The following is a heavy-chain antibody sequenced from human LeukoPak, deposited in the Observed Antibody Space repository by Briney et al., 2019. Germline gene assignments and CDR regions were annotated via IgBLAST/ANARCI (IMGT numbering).Heavy chain of an antibody. V-gene: IGHV1-69*05. CDR1: GGTFSSYA. CDR2: IIPIFGTA. J-gene: IGHJ4*02. D-gene: IGHD3-9*01. CDR3: ARDHDILTGYPDY. Sequence: SVKVSCKASGGTFSSYAISWVRQAAGQGLEWMGGIIPIFGTANYAQKFQGRVTITTDESTSTAYMELSSLRSEDTAVYYCARDHDILTGYPDYWGQGTLVTVSS.